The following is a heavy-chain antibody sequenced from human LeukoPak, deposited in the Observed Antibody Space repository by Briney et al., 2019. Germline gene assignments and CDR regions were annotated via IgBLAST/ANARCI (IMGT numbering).Heavy chain of an antibody. Sequence: SVKVSCKASGGTFSSYAISWVRQAPGQGLEWMGGIIPLFGTAKEAQKLQGRVTITTDEATSTAYMQLSSLRSEDTAVYYCARDVSDTAMVIGSVSFDYWGQGTLVTVSS. V-gene: IGHV1-69*05. J-gene: IGHJ4*02. CDR1: GGTFSSYA. D-gene: IGHD5-18*01. CDR3: ARDVSDTAMVIGSVSFDY. CDR2: IIPLFGTA.